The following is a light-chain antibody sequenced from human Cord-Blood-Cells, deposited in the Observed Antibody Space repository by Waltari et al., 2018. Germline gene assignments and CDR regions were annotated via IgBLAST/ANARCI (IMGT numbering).Light chain of an antibody. V-gene: IGKV3-11*01. CDR3: QQRSNWPRT. J-gene: IGKJ1*01. CDR1: QSVSSY. CDR2: DAS. Sequence: EIVLTQSPATLSLSPGERATLSCRASQSVSSYLAWYQQKPGQPPRLLIYDASNKATGIPARFSGSGSGTDFTLTISSLDPENFAVYYCQQRSNWPRTFGQGTKVEIK.